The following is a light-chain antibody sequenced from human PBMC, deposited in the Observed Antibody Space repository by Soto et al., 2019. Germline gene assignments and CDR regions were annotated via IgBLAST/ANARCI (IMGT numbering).Light chain of an antibody. Sequence: IVLTQSPDTVSLSQGESATLSCRASQSVRSSYLAWYQQTPGQTPRLLIYAASSRATGIPDRFSGSGSGTDFSLTISRLEAEDFAVYYCQQYGSSPRTFGQGTKVDIK. V-gene: IGKV3-20*01. J-gene: IGKJ1*01. CDR3: QQYGSSPRT. CDR2: AAS. CDR1: QSVRSSY.